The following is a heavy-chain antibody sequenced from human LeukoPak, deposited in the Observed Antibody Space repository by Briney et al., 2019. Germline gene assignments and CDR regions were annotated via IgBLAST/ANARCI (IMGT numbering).Heavy chain of an antibody. CDR1: GFSVSSNY. J-gene: IGHJ4*02. V-gene: IGHV3-66*01. Sequence: GGSLRLSCAASGFSVSSNYMSWVRQARGKGLEWVSVIYSGGTTYYTDSVKGRFTISRDNSKNTLYLQMNSLRAEDTAVYYCARGRYCSGGSCYGPLDYWGQGTLVPVSS. CDR3: ARGRYCSGGSCYGPLDY. D-gene: IGHD2-15*01. CDR2: IYSGGTT.